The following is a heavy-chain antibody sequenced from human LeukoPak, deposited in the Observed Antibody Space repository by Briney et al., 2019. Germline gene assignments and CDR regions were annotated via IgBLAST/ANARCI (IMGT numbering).Heavy chain of an antibody. CDR3: ARKRITMARGVMVFDY. J-gene: IGHJ4*02. CDR2: INHSGST. CDR1: GGSFSGYY. D-gene: IGHD3-10*01. Sequence: SETLSLTCAVYGGSFSGYYWCWIRQPPGKGLEWIGEINHSGSTNYNPSLKSRVTISVDTSKNQFSLKLSSVTAADTAVYYCARKRITMARGVMVFDYWGQGTLVTVSS. V-gene: IGHV4-34*01.